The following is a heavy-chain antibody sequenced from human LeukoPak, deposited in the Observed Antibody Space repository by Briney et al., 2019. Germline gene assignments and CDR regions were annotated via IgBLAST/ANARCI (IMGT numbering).Heavy chain of an antibody. CDR1: GGSISSSSYY. V-gene: IGHV4-39*07. Sequence: SETLSLTCTVSGGSISSSSYYWGWIRRPPGKGLEWIGSIYYSGSTYYNPSLKSRVTISVDTSKNQFSLKLSSVTAADTAVYYCARDGAGSYRFDPWGQGTLVTVSS. CDR2: IYYSGST. D-gene: IGHD1-26*01. CDR3: ARDGAGSYRFDP. J-gene: IGHJ5*02.